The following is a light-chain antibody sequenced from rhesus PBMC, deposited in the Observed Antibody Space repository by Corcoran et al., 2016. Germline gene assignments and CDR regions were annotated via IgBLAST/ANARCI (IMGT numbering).Light chain of an antibody. CDR1: QGISSW. CDR3: QRYSSRPPT. Sequence: DIQMTQSPSSLSASVGDTVTITCRASQGISSWLAWYQQKPGKAPKLLIYKASSLPSGVPSRFSGSGSGTDFTHTSSSLQSEDFATYYCQRYSSRPPTFGGGTKVELK. V-gene: IGKV1-22*01. J-gene: IGKJ4*01. CDR2: KAS.